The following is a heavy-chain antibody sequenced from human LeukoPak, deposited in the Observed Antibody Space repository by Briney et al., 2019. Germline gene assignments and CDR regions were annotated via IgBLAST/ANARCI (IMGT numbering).Heavy chain of an antibody. J-gene: IGHJ3*02. CDR3: ARERMLYGDFEHDAFDI. CDR2: IKQDGSEK. V-gene: IGHV3-7*01. Sequence: PGGSLRLSCAASGFTFSSYWMSWVRQAPGKGLEWVANIKQDGSEKYYVDSVKGRFTISRDNAKNSLYLQMNSLRAEDTAVYYCARERMLYGDFEHDAFDIWGQGTMVTVSS. CDR1: GFTFSSYW. D-gene: IGHD4-17*01.